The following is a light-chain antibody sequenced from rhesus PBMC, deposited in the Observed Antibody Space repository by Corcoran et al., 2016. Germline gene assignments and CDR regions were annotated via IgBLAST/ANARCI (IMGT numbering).Light chain of an antibody. V-gene: IGKV1-19*01. Sequence: DIQMTQSPSSWSASLGDRVAITCQASQGICSWLAWFQQKPGKAPKLLIYAASRVNSGVPSRVSGSGSGTACTLTISSQQPEDFATCYCQQQTGYPRTFGQGTKVQI. CDR2: AAS. J-gene: IGKJ1*01. CDR3: QQQTGYPRT. CDR1: QGICSW.